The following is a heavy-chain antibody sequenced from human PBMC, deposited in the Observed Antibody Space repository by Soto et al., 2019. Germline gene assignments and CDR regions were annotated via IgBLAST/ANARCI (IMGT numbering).Heavy chain of an antibody. J-gene: IGHJ4*02. CDR1: GGSISNYY. V-gene: IGHV4-59*01. D-gene: IGHD3-22*01. CDR3: ARLLYSSGYYIDY. CDR2: IYYSGST. Sequence: SETLSLTCTVSGGSISNYYWSWIRQPPGKGLEWIGYIYYSGSTNYNPSLESRVSISVDTSKNQFSLKLNSVTAADTAVYYCARLLYSSGYYIDYWGQGTLVTVSS.